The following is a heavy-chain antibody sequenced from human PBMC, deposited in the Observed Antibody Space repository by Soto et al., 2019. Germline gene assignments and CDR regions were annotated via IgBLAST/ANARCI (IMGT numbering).Heavy chain of an antibody. CDR1: GYIFTRYT. CDR3: ARGIATGQLDP. D-gene: IGHD2-15*01. Sequence: ASVKVSCKASGYIFTRYTMNWVRQAPGQRLEWMGWINPDNGNTKSSQKFQDRVIITRDTSASTAYMDLSSLRSEDTAVYYCARGIATGQLDPWGQGTLVTVSS. J-gene: IGHJ5*02. V-gene: IGHV1-3*01. CDR2: INPDNGNT.